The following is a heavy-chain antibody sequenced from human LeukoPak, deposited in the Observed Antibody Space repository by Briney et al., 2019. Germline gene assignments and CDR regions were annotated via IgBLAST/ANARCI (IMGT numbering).Heavy chain of an antibody. CDR1: GFTFNKFN. V-gene: IGHV3-53*01. D-gene: IGHD1-26*01. CDR2: IYSGGST. CDR3: ARGVGGWSAFDI. J-gene: IGHJ3*02. Sequence: PGGSLRLSCAGSGFTFNKFNMNWVRQAPGKGLEWVSVIYSGGSTFYADSVKDRFTISRDNSENTVYLQMNSLRAEDTAVYYCARGVGGWSAFDIWGQGTMVTVSS.